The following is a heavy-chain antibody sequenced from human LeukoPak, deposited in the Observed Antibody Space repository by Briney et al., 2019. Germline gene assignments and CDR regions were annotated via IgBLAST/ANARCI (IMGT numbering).Heavy chain of an antibody. D-gene: IGHD3-9*01. CDR2: INHSGST. Sequence: SETLSLTCTVSGGSISSYYWSWIRQPPGKGLEWIGEINHSGSTNYNQSLKSRVTISVDTSKNQFSLKLSSVTAADTAVYYSARDTGSYDILTGYPYYYYYGMDVWGQGTTVTVSS. CDR3: ARDTGSYDILTGYPYYYYYGMDV. J-gene: IGHJ6*02. CDR1: GGSISSYY. V-gene: IGHV4-34*01.